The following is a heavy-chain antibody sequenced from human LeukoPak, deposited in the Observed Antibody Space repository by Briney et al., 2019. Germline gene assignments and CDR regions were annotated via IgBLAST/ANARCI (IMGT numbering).Heavy chain of an antibody. CDR1: GYSFTSYW. V-gene: IGHV5-10-1*01. CDR2: IDPSDSYT. J-gene: IGHJ6*04. CDR3: AREGFSYGDYVYGMDV. Sequence: GESLRISCEGSGYSFTSYWISWVRQMPGKGLEWMGRIDPSDSYTNYSPSFQGHVTISADKSISTAYLQWSSLKASDTAMYYCAREGFSYGDYVYGMDVWGKGTTVTVSS. D-gene: IGHD4-17*01.